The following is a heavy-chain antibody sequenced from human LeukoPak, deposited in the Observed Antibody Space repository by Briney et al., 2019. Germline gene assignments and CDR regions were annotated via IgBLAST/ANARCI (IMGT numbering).Heavy chain of an antibody. V-gene: IGHV1-24*01. CDR3: AARGVVVVPAADGDYYYYMDV. CDR2: FDPEDGET. Sequence: ASVKVSCKVSGYTLTELSMHWVRQAPGKGLEWMGGFDPEDGETIYAQKFQGRVTMTEDTSTDTAYMELSSLRSEDTAVYYCAARGVVVVPAADGDYYYYMDVWGKGTTVTVSS. J-gene: IGHJ6*03. CDR1: GYTLTELS. D-gene: IGHD2-2*01.